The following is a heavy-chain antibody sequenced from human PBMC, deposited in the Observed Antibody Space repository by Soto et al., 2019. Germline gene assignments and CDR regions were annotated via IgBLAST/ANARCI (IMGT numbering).Heavy chain of an antibody. J-gene: IGHJ6*02. D-gene: IGHD4-17*01. V-gene: IGHV4-59*01. CDR2: IYYSGNT. CDR3: ARAAVTHERYHYGMDV. CDR1: GGSISSSY. Sequence: SETLSLTCTVSGGSISSSYWSWIRQSPGKGLEWIGCIYYSGNTSYNPSLKSRVTISVNTSKNQFSLRLTSVTAADTAVYYCARAAVTHERYHYGMDVWGQGTTVTVSS.